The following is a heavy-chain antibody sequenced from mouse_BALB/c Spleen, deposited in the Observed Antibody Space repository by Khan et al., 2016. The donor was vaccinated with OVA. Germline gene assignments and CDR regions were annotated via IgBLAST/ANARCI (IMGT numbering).Heavy chain of an antibody. CDR3: GRIQGRDFDY. Sequence: EVQLVESGPGLVIPSQSLSLTCTVTGYSITSDYAWNWIRQFPGNKLEWMGYISYSGNTKYNPFLKSRISITRYTSQNQFFLQLNFVTIEDTAAYYGGRIQGRDFDYWGQGTTLTVSS. V-gene: IGHV3-2*02. J-gene: IGHJ2*01. CDR2: ISYSGNT. D-gene: IGHD3-2*02. CDR1: GYSITSDYA.